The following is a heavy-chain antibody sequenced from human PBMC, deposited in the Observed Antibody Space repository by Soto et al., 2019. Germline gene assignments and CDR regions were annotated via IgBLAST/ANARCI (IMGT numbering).Heavy chain of an antibody. J-gene: IGHJ4*02. CDR3: ARTRRYDLGRYYQDY. CDR2: IYWDDDK. CDR1: GFSLTTYGLG. V-gene: IGHV2-5*02. Sequence: QITLKESGPTLVKPTQTLTLTCTFSGFSLTTYGLGVAWIRQPPGKALEFLALIYWDDDKRFSPSLRTRLTITKDTSKNQVVLTMTNMDPVDTATYYCARTRRYDLGRYYQDYWGQGTLITVSS. D-gene: IGHD3-10*01.